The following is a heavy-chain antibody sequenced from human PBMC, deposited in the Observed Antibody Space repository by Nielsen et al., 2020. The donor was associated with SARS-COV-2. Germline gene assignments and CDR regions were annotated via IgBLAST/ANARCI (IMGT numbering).Heavy chain of an antibody. CDR2: IKSKTDGGTT. V-gene: IGHV3-15*01. Sequence: SCAASGFTFSNAWMSWVRQAPGKGLEWVGRIKSKTDGGTTDYAAPVKGRFTISRDDSKNTLYLQMNSLKTEDTAVYYCTTGLRFLEWSAYYMDVWGKGTTVTVSS. CDR1: GFTFSNAW. D-gene: IGHD3-3*01. CDR3: TTGLRFLEWSAYYMDV. J-gene: IGHJ6*03.